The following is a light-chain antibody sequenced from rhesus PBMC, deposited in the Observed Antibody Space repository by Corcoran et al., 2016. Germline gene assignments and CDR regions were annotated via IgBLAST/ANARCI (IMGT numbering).Light chain of an antibody. Sequence: QAALTQPRSVSGSPGQSVTISCTGTSSDIGGSNYVSWYQQHPGTAPKLMIYTVSKRPSGVSDRFSGSKSGNTASLTISGLQVEDEADYYCSSYAGSNTYIFGAGTRLTVL. CDR1: SSDIGGSNY. CDR2: TVS. CDR3: SSYAGSNTYI. V-gene: IGLV2-32*02. J-gene: IGLJ1*01.